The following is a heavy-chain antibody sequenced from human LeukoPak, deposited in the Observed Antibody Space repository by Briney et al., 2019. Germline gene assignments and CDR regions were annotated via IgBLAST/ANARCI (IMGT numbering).Heavy chain of an antibody. Sequence: SVKVSCKASGGTFSSYAISWVRQAPGQGLEWMGRIIPIFGTANYAQKFQGRVTITTDESTSTAYMELSSLRSEDTAVYYCATGGDYYDSSGPNSFDYWGQGTLVTVSS. CDR3: ATGGDYYDSSGPNSFDY. CDR2: IIPIFGTA. CDR1: GGTFSSYA. J-gene: IGHJ4*02. V-gene: IGHV1-69*05. D-gene: IGHD3-22*01.